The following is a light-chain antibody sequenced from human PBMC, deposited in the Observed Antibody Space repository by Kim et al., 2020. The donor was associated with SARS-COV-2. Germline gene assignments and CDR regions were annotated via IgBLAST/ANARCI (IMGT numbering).Light chain of an antibody. J-gene: IGLJ2*01. CDR2: DAT. V-gene: IGLV2-8*01. CDR1: SSNIGTYNL. Sequence: GPSVTISCTGTSSNIGTYNLVSWYQQHPGKAPKVLIYDATKRPSGVPDRFSGSKSGNSASLTVSGLQAEDEADYYCSSYAGSNTVIFGGGTKLTVL. CDR3: SSYAGSNTVI.